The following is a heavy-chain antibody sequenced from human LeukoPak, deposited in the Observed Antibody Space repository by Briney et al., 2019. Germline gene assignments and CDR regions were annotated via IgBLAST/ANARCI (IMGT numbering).Heavy chain of an antibody. D-gene: IGHD2-2*01. CDR1: GFTFSSYS. J-gene: IGHJ3*02. V-gene: IGHV3-48*04. Sequence: GGSLRLSCAASGFTFSSYSMNWVRQAPGKGLEWVSYISSSGSTIYYADSVKGRFTISRDNAKNSLYLQMNSLRAEDTAVYYCARDRNIVVVPAARENAFDIWGQGTMVTVSS. CDR3: ARDRNIVVVPAARENAFDI. CDR2: ISSSGSTI.